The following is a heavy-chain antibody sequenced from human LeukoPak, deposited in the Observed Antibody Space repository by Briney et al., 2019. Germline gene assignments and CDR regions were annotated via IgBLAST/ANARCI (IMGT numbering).Heavy chain of an antibody. CDR2: IKQDGSEK. V-gene: IGHV3-7*01. D-gene: IGHD3-10*01. Sequence: GGSLRLSCAASGFTFSSYWMSWVRQAPGKGLEWVANIKQDGSEKYYVDSVKGRFTISRDNAKNSLYLQMNSLRAEDTAVYYCARDLMVRGVHYYFDYWGQGTLVSVSS. CDR3: ARDLMVRGVHYYFDY. J-gene: IGHJ4*02. CDR1: GFTFSSYW.